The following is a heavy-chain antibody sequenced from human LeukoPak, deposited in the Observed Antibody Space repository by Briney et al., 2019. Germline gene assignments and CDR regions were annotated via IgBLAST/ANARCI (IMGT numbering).Heavy chain of an antibody. Sequence: SETLSLTCTGSGGSISSYYWSWIRQPPGKGLEWIGYIYTSGSTNYNPSLKSRVTISVDTSKNQFSLKLSSVTAADTAVYYCARVSPQLRFLEWLLAFDIWGQGTMVTVSS. V-gene: IGHV4-4*09. CDR2: IYTSGST. D-gene: IGHD3-3*01. J-gene: IGHJ3*02. CDR3: ARVSPQLRFLEWLLAFDI. CDR1: GGSISSYY.